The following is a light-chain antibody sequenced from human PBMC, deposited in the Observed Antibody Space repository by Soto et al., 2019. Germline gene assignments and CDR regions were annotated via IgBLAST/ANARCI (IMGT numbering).Light chain of an antibody. CDR1: RTVSSKY. J-gene: IGKJ2*01. V-gene: IGKV3-20*01. CDR3: QQYGGSPLHT. Sequence: ENVLTQSPGTLSLSPGDSATLSCRASRTVSSKYLAWYQQRPGQAPRLLIYGASTRATGIPDRFSGSGSGREFTLTISRLEPEDFAVYYCQQYGGSPLHTFGQGTKLEI. CDR2: GAS.